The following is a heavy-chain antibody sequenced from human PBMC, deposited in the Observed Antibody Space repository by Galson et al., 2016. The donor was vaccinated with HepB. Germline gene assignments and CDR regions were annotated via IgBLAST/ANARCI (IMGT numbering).Heavy chain of an antibody. CDR2: ISSGGTYI. CDR3: ARFSGAFYYAAMDV. D-gene: IGHD3-10*01. J-gene: IGHJ6*02. V-gene: IGHV3-21*01. CDR1: GFTFNNYN. Sequence: SLRLSCAASGFTFNNYNMNWVRQAPGKGLEWVSSISSGGTYIPYADSVKGRFVISRDTAKDSLFLQMDSLRADDTAVYYCARFSGAFYYAAMDVWGQGTTVTVSS.